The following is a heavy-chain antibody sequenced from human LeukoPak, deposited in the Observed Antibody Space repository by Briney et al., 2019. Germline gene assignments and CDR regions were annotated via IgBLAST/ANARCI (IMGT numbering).Heavy chain of an antibody. CDR2: ISTTGGYT. CDR3: AKAAVPGTSRVATGY. V-gene: IGHV3-23*01. CDR1: GFTFSSYA. J-gene: IGHJ4*02. D-gene: IGHD6-19*01. Sequence: QPGGSLRLSCAASGFTFSSYAMSWVRLAPGKGLEWVSTISTTGGYTYYADSVKGRFTISRDNSKNTLYVQMNSLRVKDTALYYCAKAAVPGTSRVATGYWGQGTLVTVSS.